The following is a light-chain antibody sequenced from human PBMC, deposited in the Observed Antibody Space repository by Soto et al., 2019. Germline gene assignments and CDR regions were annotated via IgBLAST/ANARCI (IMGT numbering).Light chain of an antibody. Sequence: GLTQSPGTLSLSPWETATLSCRASQYITSTYLAWYQQKPGQAPRLLIFGASSRATGIPDRFTGSGSGTDFTLTISSLEPEDFAVYYCQQRSNWPPITFGQGTRPEIK. CDR2: GAS. J-gene: IGKJ5*01. CDR3: QQRSNWPPIT. V-gene: IGKV3D-20*02. CDR1: QYITSTY.